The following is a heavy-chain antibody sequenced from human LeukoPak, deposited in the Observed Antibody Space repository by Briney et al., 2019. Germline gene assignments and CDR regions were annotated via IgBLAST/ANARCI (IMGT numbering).Heavy chain of an antibody. V-gene: IGHV3-48*01. D-gene: IGHD4-17*01. CDR1: GFTFSSYS. CDR3: TRVEYGDYPGDY. J-gene: IGHJ4*02. Sequence: GGSLRLSCAASGFTFSSYSMNWVRQAPGKGLEWISYITSSSGAIYYADSVKGRFTISRDNAKNSPYLQMNGLRAEDTAVYYCTRVEYGDYPGDYWGQGTLVTVSS. CDR2: ITSSSGAI.